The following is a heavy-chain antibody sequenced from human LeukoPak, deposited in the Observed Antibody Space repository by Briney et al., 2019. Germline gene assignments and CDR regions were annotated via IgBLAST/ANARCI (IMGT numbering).Heavy chain of an antibody. J-gene: IGHJ4*02. CDR2: IYYSGST. CDR3: ARISYSSSWNQVDY. V-gene: IGHV4-59*01. D-gene: IGHD6-13*01. Sequence: SETLSLTCTVSGGSISSYYWSWIRQPSGKGLEWIGYIYYSGSTNYNPSLKSRVTISVDTSKNQFSLKLSSVTAADTAVYYCARISYSSSWNQVDYWGQGTLVTVSS. CDR1: GGSISSYY.